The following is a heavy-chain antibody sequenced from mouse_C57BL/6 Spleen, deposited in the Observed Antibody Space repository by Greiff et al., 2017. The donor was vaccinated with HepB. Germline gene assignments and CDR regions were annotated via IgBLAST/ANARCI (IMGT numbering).Heavy chain of an antibody. D-gene: IGHD2-5*01. CDR1: GFSLTSYG. J-gene: IGHJ1*03. V-gene: IGHV2-2*01. CDR2: IWSGGST. CDR3: ARTAYYSNLHWYFDV. Sequence: VQVVESGPGLVQPSQCLSITCTVSGFSLTSYGVHWVRQSPGKGLEWLGVIWSGGSTDYNAAFISRLSISKDNSKSQVFFKMNSLQADDTAIYYCARTAYYSNLHWYFDVWGTGTTVTVSS.